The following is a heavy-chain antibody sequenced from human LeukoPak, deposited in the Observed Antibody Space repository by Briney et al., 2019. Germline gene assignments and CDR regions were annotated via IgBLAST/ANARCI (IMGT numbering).Heavy chain of an antibody. D-gene: IGHD6-13*01. V-gene: IGHV3-7*01. CDR1: GFTFSSYW. J-gene: IGHJ3*02. CDR3: ARDVVSSSWVLYKDAFDI. CDR2: IKQDGSER. Sequence: GGSLRLSCAASGFTFSSYWMSWVRQAPGKGLEWVANIKQDGSERYYVDSVKGRFTISRDNAKNSLYLQMNSLRAEDTAVYYCARDVVSSSWVLYKDAFDIWGQGTMVTVSS.